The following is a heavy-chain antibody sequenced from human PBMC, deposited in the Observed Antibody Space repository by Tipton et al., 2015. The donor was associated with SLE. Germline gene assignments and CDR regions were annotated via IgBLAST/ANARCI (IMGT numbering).Heavy chain of an antibody. J-gene: IGHJ6*03. CDR2: ISDDGSDK. V-gene: IGHV3-30*04. Sequence: SLRLSCAASGFTLSTYSMHWVRQAPGKGLEWVAIISDDGSDKYYADSVKGRFTVSRDNSKKTLFLQMNSLRAEDSGVYYCARGDCHHQYYYMDFWGKVTTVSVSS. CDR3: ARGDCHHQYYYMDF. D-gene: IGHD2-21*02. CDR1: GFTLSTYS.